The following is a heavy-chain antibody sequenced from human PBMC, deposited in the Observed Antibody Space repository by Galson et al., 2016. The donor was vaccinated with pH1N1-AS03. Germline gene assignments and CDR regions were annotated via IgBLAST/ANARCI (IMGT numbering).Heavy chain of an antibody. CDR3: ARDTGGWYFDL. V-gene: IGHV4-59*01. J-gene: IGHJ2*01. CDR2: SHYSGNS. CDR1: GSTTSMFY. Sequence: ETLSLTCDVYGSTTSMFYWNWIRQPPGKGLEWIGNSHYSGNSKYTPSLKSRVTISIDTSKNQFSLKLTSVTAAEPAVYYCARDTGGWYFDLWGRGTLVTVSS. D-gene: IGHD1-1*01.